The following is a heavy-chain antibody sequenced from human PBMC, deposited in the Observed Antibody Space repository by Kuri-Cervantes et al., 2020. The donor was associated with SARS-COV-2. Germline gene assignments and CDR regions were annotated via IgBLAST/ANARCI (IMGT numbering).Heavy chain of an antibody. V-gene: IGHV4-59*11. CDR2: IYYSGST. D-gene: IGHD2-2*01. J-gene: IGHJ4*02. Sequence: SETLSLTCTVSGGSTSSHYWSWIRQPPGKGLEWIGYIYYSGSTYYNPSLKSRVTVSVDTSKNQFSLKLSSVTAADTAVYYCARGRRKYQLHFFDYWGQGTLVTVSS. CDR3: ARGRRKYQLHFFDY. CDR1: GGSTSSHY.